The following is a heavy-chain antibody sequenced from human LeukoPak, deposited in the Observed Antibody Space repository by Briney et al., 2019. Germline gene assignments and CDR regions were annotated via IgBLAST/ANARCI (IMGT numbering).Heavy chain of an antibody. CDR1: GGTFSSYA. CDR3: AREPIVGATPFDY. CDR2: IIPIFGTA. D-gene: IGHD1-26*01. V-gene: IGHV1-69*01. J-gene: IGHJ4*02. Sequence: SVKVSCKASGGTFSSYAISWVRQAPGQGLEWMGGIIPIFGTANYAQRFQGRVTITADESTSTAYMELSSLRSEDTAVYYCAREPIVGATPFDYWGQGTLVTVSS.